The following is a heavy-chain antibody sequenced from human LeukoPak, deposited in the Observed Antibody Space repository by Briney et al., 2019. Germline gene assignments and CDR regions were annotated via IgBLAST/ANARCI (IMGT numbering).Heavy chain of an antibody. Sequence: GGSLRLSCAASGFTFSSYGMHWVRQAPGKGLEWVAVIWYDGSNKYYTDSVKGRFTISRDNSKNTLYLQMNSLRAEDTAVYYCARDYLDWYFDLWGRGTLVTVSS. V-gene: IGHV3-33*01. CDR3: ARDYLDWYFDL. CDR1: GFTFSSYG. CDR2: IWYDGSNK. J-gene: IGHJ2*01.